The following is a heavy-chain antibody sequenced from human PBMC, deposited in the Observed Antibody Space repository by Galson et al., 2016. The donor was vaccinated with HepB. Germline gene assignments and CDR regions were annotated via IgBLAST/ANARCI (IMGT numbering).Heavy chain of an antibody. CDR2: VRHRGRDYST. CDR1: GFIISDHY. V-gene: IGHV3-72*01. J-gene: IGHJ6*02. CDR3: TRIAGEGGISDRGMDV. Sequence: SLRLSCAASGFIISDHYMDWVRQAPGKGLEWIARVRHRGRDYSTDHAASVKGRFSISRDDSKNSLYLQMNSLKAEETAVYFCTRIAGEGGISDRGMDVWGHGTTVIVSS. D-gene: IGHD3-10*01.